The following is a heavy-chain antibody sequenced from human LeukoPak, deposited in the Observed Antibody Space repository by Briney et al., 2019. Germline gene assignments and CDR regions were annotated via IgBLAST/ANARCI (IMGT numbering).Heavy chain of an antibody. J-gene: IGHJ4*02. CDR1: GYTFTSYD. D-gene: IGHD7-27*01. Sequence: ASVKVSCKASGYTFTSYDINWVRQATGQGLEWMGWINPNSGSTNYAQQFQGRVTMTRDTSISTAYMELSRLNSDDTAVYYCARDGPVTGPYYFDYWGQGPLVTVSS. CDR2: INPNSGST. CDR3: ARDGPVTGPYYFDY. V-gene: IGHV1-2*02.